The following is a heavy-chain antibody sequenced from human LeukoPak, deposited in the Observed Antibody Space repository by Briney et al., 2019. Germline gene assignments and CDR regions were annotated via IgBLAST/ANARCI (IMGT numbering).Heavy chain of an antibody. CDR1: GYTFTSYD. J-gene: IGHJ3*02. CDR2: MNPNSGNT. CDR3: ARLSSVAGTSAFDI. Sequence: ASVKVSCKASGYTFTSYDINWVRQAPGQGLEWMGWMNPNSGNTGYAQKFQGRVTMTRDTSISTAYMELSRLRSDDTAVYYCARLSSVAGTSAFDIWGQGTMVTVSS. D-gene: IGHD6-19*01. V-gene: IGHV1-8*01.